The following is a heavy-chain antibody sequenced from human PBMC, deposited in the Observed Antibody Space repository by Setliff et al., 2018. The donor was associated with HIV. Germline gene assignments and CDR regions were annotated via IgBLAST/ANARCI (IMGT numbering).Heavy chain of an antibody. D-gene: IGHD3-9*01. V-gene: IGHV1-2*06. Sequence: ASVKVSCKASGHKFTGHHIQWMRQAPGQGLEWMGRINPNMGDTQYARKFQGRIIMTRDTSINTVYMELSSLTSDDTALYYCARQDIPTGYYLFDYWGQVTQVTVSS. CDR3: ARQDIPTGYYLFDY. CDR1: GHKFTGHH. CDR2: INPNMGDT. J-gene: IGHJ4*02.